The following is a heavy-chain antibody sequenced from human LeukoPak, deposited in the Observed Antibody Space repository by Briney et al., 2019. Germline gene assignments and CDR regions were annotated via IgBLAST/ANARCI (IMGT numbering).Heavy chain of an antibody. J-gene: IGHJ4*02. Sequence: GGSLRLSCAASGFTFSNYAMTWVRQAPGKGLEWVSGISDSGGSTYYADSVKGRFTISRDNPKNTLYVRMNSLRAEDTAVYYCARLPYYYDSSGYPDYWGQGTLVTVSS. D-gene: IGHD3-22*01. CDR1: GFTFSNYA. V-gene: IGHV3-23*01. CDR3: ARLPYYYDSSGYPDY. CDR2: ISDSGGST.